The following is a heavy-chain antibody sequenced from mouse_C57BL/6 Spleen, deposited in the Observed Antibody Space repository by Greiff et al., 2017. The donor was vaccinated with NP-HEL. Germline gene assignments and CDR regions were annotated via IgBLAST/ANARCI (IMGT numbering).Heavy chain of an antibody. D-gene: IGHD2-1*01. Sequence: QVQLQQSGPGLVQPSQSLSITCTVSGFSLPSYGVHWVRQSPGKGLEWLGVIWRGGSTDYNAAFMSRLSITKDNSKSQVFFKMNSLQADDTAIYYCAKNVYYGNSYAMDYWGQGTSVTVSS. CDR1: GFSLPSYG. J-gene: IGHJ4*01. CDR2: IWRGGST. CDR3: AKNVYYGNSYAMDY. V-gene: IGHV2-5*01.